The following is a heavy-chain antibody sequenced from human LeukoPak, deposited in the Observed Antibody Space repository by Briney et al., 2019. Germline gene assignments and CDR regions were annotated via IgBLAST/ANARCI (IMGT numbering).Heavy chain of an antibody. J-gene: IGHJ4*02. CDR2: IIPILGIA. V-gene: IGHV1-69*04. CDR1: GGTFSSYA. D-gene: IGHD3-22*01. CDR3: ARADYDSSGYPALFDY. Sequence: SVKVSCKASGGTFSSYAISWVRQAPGRGLEWMGRIIPILGIANYAQKFQGRVTITADKSTSTAYMELSSLRSEDTAVYYCARADYDSSGYPALFDYWGQGTLVTVSS.